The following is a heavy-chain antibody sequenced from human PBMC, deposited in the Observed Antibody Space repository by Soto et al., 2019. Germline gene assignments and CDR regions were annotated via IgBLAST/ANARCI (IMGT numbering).Heavy chain of an antibody. V-gene: IGHV4-30-4*01. CDR2: YHSGGST. CDR3: VRSRQMEGGHDYGLDV. CDR1: GVSLNTADTW. J-gene: IGHJ6*02. Sequence: QVQLQESGSGLVKPSQSLSLTCTVSGVSLNTADTWWSWIRQSPGKGLEFIGYYHSGGSTYYDASFRSRVIISADTSNSQFSLKLSSVPLADTAVYFCVRSRQMEGGHDYGLDVWGQGTTVTVSS. D-gene: IGHD1-1*01.